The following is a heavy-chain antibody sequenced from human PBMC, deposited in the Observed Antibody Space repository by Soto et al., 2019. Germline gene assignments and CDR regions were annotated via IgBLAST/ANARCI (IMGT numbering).Heavy chain of an antibody. V-gene: IGHV4-39*01. Sequence: NPSETLSLTCTVSGGSISSSSYYWGWIRQPPGKGLEWIGSIYYSGSTYYNPSLKSRVTISVDTSKNQFSLKLSSVTAADTAVYYFARHPVRGVLRWAHNWFDPWGQGTLVTVSS. J-gene: IGHJ5*02. CDR2: IYYSGST. CDR1: GGSISSSSYY. D-gene: IGHD3-10*01. CDR3: ARHPVRGVLRWAHNWFDP.